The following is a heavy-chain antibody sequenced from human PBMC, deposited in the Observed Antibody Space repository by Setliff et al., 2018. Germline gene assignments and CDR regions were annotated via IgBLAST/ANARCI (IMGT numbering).Heavy chain of an antibody. CDR3: AHSLGGGNSACFDY. Sequence: SGPTLVNPTQTLTLTCTFSGFSLSTSGAGVGWIRRPPGKALEWLALIYWDDDERYSPSLKSRLTITKDTSKNQVVLTMTNMDPVDTATYYCAHSLGGGNSACFDYWGQGTLVTVSS. CDR2: IYWDDDE. CDR1: GFSLSTSGAG. D-gene: IGHD1-1*01. J-gene: IGHJ4*02. V-gene: IGHV2-5*02.